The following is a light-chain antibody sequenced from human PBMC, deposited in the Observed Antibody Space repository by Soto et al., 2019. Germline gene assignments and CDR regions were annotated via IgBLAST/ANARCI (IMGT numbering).Light chain of an antibody. J-gene: IGKJ4*01. CDR1: QTVSSS. V-gene: IGKV3-11*01. CDR2: EAS. Sequence: EIVLTQSPATLSLSPGERATLSCRASQTVSSSLAWYQQKPGQAPRLLIYEASNRATCIPARFSGSGSGADFPLTISSLEPEDCALEYCQQHINWPLTFGGGTKVVIK. CDR3: QQHINWPLT.